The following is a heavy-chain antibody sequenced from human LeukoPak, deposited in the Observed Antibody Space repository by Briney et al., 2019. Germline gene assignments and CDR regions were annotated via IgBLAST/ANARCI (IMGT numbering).Heavy chain of an antibody. J-gene: IGHJ3*02. CDR1: RFTFSSYS. CDR2: NSSSSSYI. D-gene: IGHD6-19*01. V-gene: IGHV3-21*01. Sequence: GGSLRLSCAASRFTFSSYSMNWVRQAPGKGLEWVSSNSSSSSYIYYADSVKGRFTISRDNAKNSLYLQMNSLRAEDTAVYCCAREGASGWCFNDAFDIWGQGTMVTISS. CDR3: AREGASGWCFNDAFDI.